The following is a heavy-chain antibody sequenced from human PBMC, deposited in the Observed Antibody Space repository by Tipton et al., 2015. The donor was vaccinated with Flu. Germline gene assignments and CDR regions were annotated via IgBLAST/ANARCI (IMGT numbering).Heavy chain of an antibody. D-gene: IGHD3-22*01. Sequence: TLSLTCTVSGGSISSSSYYWGWIRQPPGKGLEWIGRIYYSGSTYYNPSLKSRVTISVDTSKNQFSLKLSSVTAADTAVYYCARLRANYYDSSGYSDYLVQGLLVTVSA. CDR3: ARLRANYYDSSGYSDY. V-gene: IGHV4-39*07. CDR1: GGSISSSSYY. J-gene: IGHJ4*02. CDR2: IYYSGST.